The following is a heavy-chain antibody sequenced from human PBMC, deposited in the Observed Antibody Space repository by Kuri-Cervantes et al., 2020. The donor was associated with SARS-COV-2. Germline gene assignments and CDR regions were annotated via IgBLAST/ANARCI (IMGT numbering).Heavy chain of an antibody. Sequence: GGSLRLSCAASGFTFSSSDMHWVRQATGKGLEWVSAIGTAGDTYYPGSVKGRFTISRENAKNSLYLQMNSLRAGDTAVYYCAREAPCRIVGAICYGMDVWGQGTTVTVSS. D-gene: IGHD1-26*01. J-gene: IGHJ6*02. CDR2: IGTAGDT. V-gene: IGHV3-13*04. CDR1: GFTFSSSD. CDR3: AREAPCRIVGAICYGMDV.